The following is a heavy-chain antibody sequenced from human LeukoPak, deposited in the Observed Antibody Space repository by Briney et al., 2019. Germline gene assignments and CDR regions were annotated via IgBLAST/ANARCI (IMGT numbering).Heavy chain of an antibody. V-gene: IGHV4-39*01. CDR1: GGSINSHSYY. J-gene: IGHJ4*02. CDR3: VRHISTNTGYFDS. CDR2: VYYDGTS. Sequence: SETLSLTCTVSGGSINSHSYYWGWIRQPPGKGLEWIGSVYYDGTSYSNPCLKSRAAVFVDTSRDQFSLDLSFVTAADTALYYCVRHISTNTGYFDSCGQGTLVSVSS. D-gene: IGHD5-24*01.